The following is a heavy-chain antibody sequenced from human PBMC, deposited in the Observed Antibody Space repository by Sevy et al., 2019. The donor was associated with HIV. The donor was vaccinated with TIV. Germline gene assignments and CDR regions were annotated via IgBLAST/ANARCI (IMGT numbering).Heavy chain of an antibody. CDR1: GFTFSLYS. CDR2: ITRSSSYI. CDR3: ARAYGDYVGGYYFDY. D-gene: IGHD4-17*01. J-gene: IGHJ4*02. Sequence: LSLTCAASGFTFSLYSLNWVRQAPGKGLEWVSSITRSSSYIYYTDSVKGRFTISRDNAKNSLYLQMNSLRVEDTAVYYCARAYGDYVGGYYFDYWGQGALVTVSS. V-gene: IGHV3-21*01.